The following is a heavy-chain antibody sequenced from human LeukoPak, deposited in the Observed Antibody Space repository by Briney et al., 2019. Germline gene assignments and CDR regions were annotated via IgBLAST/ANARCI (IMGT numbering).Heavy chain of an antibody. CDR2: ISSSSSYI. Sequence: GGSLRLSCAASGFTFSSYSMNWVRQAPGKGLEWVSSISSSSSYIYYADSVKGRFTISRDNAKNSLYLQMNSLRAEDTAVYYCARDDYCSSTSCYEIRASYYGMDVWGQGTTVTVSS. CDR1: GFTFSSYS. J-gene: IGHJ6*02. D-gene: IGHD2-2*01. V-gene: IGHV3-21*01. CDR3: ARDDYCSSTSCYEIRASYYGMDV.